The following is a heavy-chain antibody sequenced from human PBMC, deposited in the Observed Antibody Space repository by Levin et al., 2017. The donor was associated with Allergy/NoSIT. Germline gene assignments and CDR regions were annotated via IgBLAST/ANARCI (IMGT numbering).Heavy chain of an antibody. Sequence: AGGSLRLSCAASGFDFNRYSMNWVRQAPGKGLEWVSYITGGSDVLYYADSVEGRFTISRDNAKNSLYLQMNSLRADDTAVYYCARDFHYSFDYWGRGALVTVSS. CDR1: GFDFNRYS. CDR2: ITGGSDVL. CDR3: ARDFHYSFDY. V-gene: IGHV3-48*01. J-gene: IGHJ4*02.